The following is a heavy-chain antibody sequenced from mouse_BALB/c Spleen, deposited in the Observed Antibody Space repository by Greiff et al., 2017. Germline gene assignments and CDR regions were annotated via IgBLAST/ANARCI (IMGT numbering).Heavy chain of an antibody. CDR2: IWSGGST. Sequence: QVQLQQSGPGLVQPSQSLSITCTVSGFSLTSYGVHWVRQSPGQGLEWLGVIWSGGSTDYNAAFISRLSISKDNSKSQVFFKMHSLQADDTAIYYCARNLGAMITALFDYWGQGTTLTVSS. J-gene: IGHJ2*01. D-gene: IGHD2-4*01. V-gene: IGHV2-4-1*01. CDR1: GFSLTSYG. CDR3: ARNLGAMITALFDY.